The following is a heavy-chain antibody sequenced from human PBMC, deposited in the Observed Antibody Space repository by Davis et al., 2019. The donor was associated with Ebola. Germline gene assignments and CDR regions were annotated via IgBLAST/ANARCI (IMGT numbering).Heavy chain of an antibody. CDR3: AREVGETKLDQ. Sequence: ASVKVSCKASGYSFTGYYIHWVRQAPGQGLEWMGWISPNNADTKLAQRFQGRVTMTRDTSIGTAYMDLTNLRSDDTAVYYCAREVGETKLDQWGQGTLVTVSS. V-gene: IGHV1-2*02. CDR1: GYSFTGYY. D-gene: IGHD1-26*01. CDR2: ISPNNADT. J-gene: IGHJ4*02.